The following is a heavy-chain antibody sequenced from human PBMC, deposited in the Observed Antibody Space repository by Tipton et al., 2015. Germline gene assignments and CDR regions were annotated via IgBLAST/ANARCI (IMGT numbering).Heavy chain of an antibody. CDR1: GGSVSTSNYY. CDR3: ARDLEHGMDV. V-gene: IGHV4-61*01. D-gene: IGHD3-3*01. CDR2: ISYSGST. Sequence: LRLSCTVSGGSVSTSNYYWGWIRQSPGKGLEWIGYISYSGSTHYNPSLKRRVTISLDTSKNQFSLTLTSVTAADTAVYYCARDLEHGMDVWGQGTTVTVSS. J-gene: IGHJ6*02.